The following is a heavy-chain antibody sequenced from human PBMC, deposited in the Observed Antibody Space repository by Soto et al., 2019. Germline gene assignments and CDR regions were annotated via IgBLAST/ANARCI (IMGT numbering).Heavy chain of an antibody. CDR2: IIPIFGTA. D-gene: IGHD3-10*01. CDR1: GGTFSSYA. V-gene: IGHV1-69*12. J-gene: IGHJ1*01. CDR3: ARDSHYYGSGSPEYFQH. Sequence: QVQLVQSGAEVKKPGSSVKVSCKASGGTFSSYAISWVRQAPGQGLEWMGGIIPIFGTANYAQKFQGRVTITEDESTSTAYMELSSLRSEDTAMYYCARDSHYYGSGSPEYFQHWGQGTLVTVSS.